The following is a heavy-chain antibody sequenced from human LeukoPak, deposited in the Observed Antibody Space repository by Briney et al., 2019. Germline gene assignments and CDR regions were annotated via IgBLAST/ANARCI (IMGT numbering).Heavy chain of an antibody. CDR1: GGSISSGGYY. V-gene: IGHV4-61*08. CDR2: IYYTGST. CDR3: ARSGTSRYYFYGMDV. Sequence: SQTLSLTCTVSGGSISSGGYYWSWIRQPPGKGLEWIGYIYYTGSTNYNPSLKSRVTISEDTSKNQFSLKLNSVTATDTAVYYCARSGTSRYYFYGMDVWGQGTTVTVSS. D-gene: IGHD1/OR15-1a*01. J-gene: IGHJ6*02.